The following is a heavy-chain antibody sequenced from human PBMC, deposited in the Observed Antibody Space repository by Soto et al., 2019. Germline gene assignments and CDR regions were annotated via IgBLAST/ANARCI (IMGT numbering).Heavy chain of an antibody. V-gene: IGHV4-59*01. Sequence: PSETLSLTCTVSGGSISSDCWSWIRQPPGKGLEWIGYSYYSESTNYNPTLKSRVTISVDTSKNQFSLNLSSVTAADTAVYYCAREGGSEYGIDDWGRGTTVTVSS. J-gene: IGHJ6*02. CDR2: SYYSEST. CDR3: AREGGSEYGIDD. D-gene: IGHD3-16*01. CDR1: GGSISSDC.